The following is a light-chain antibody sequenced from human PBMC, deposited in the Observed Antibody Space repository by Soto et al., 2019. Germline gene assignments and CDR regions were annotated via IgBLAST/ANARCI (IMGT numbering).Light chain of an antibody. CDR2: DAS. J-gene: IGKJ1*01. CDR3: QQYNNWPPWT. CDR1: QSVSNN. Sequence: ILMTQSPATLSVSPGERATLSCRASQSVSNNLAWYQQKPGQAPRLLIYDASTRATGIPARFSGSGSGTDFTLTISGLQSEDFAVYYCQQYNNWPPWTFGQVTKVEIK. V-gene: IGKV3-15*01.